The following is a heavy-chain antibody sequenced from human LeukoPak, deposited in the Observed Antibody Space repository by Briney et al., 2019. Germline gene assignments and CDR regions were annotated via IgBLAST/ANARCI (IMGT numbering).Heavy chain of an antibody. J-gene: IGHJ4*02. Sequence: GGSLRLSCAASGFNFDDYGMSWVRQAPGKGLEWVSGISWNGGTTVYVDSVKGRFTISRDNAKNTLYLQMNSLRAEDTALYYCARYRGYSYGHGLDYWGQGTLVTVSS. CDR3: ARYRGYSYGHGLDY. V-gene: IGHV3-20*04. CDR2: ISWNGGTT. D-gene: IGHD5-18*01. CDR1: GFNFDDYG.